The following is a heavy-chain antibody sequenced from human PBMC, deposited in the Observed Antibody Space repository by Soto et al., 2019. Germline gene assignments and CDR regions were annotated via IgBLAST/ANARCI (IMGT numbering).Heavy chain of an antibody. CDR3: ARVLGYCSSTSCSGNAFEI. CDR1: GFTFSDYY. V-gene: IGHV3-11*01. Sequence: QVQLVESGGGLVKPGGSLRLSCAASGFTFSDYYMSWIRQAPGKGLEWVSYISSSGSTIYYADSVKGRFTISRDNAKNSLYLQINSLRDEDTAVYYCARVLGYCSSTSCSGNAFEIWGQGTMVTVSS. D-gene: IGHD2-2*03. CDR2: ISSSGSTI. J-gene: IGHJ3*02.